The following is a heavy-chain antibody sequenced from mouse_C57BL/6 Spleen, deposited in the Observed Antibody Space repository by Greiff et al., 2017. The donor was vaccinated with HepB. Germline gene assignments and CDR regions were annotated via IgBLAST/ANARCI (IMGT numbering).Heavy chain of an antibody. CDR2: IYPGSGST. Sequence: QVQLQQPGAELVKPGASVKMSCKASGYTFTSYWITWVKQRPGQGLEWIGDIYPGSGSTNYNEKFKSKATLTVDTSSSTAYMQLSSLTSEDSAVYYCARKTAYYGSSLYAMDYWGQGTSVTVSS. J-gene: IGHJ4*01. CDR1: GYTFTSYW. D-gene: IGHD1-1*01. V-gene: IGHV1-55*01. CDR3: ARKTAYYGSSLYAMDY.